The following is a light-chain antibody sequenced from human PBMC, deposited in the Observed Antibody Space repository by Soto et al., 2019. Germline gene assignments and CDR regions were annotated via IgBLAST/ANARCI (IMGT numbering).Light chain of an antibody. CDR1: QSVSSQ. J-gene: IGKJ4*01. CDR3: QQYGNWPPLT. V-gene: IGKV3-15*01. Sequence: EIVMTQSPATLSVSPGERATLSCRASQSVSSQLVWYQQKPGQAPRLLIYGASTRATGIPARFSGSGSGTEFTLTISSPQSEDFAVYYCQQYGNWPPLTFGGGTKVEIK. CDR2: GAS.